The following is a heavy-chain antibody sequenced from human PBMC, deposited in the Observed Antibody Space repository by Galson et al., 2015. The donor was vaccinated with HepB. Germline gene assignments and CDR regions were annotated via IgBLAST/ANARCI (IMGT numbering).Heavy chain of an antibody. D-gene: IGHD1-26*01. CDR2: INPSGGST. J-gene: IGHJ6*02. Sequence: SVKVSCKASGYTFTSYYMHWVRQAPGQGLEWMGIINPSGGSTSYAQKFQGRVTMTRDTSTSTVYMELSSLRSEDTAVYYCARDGSYFGYYYYYGMDVWGQGTTVTVSS. CDR1: GYTFTSYY. CDR3: ARDGSYFGYYYYYGMDV. V-gene: IGHV1-46*01.